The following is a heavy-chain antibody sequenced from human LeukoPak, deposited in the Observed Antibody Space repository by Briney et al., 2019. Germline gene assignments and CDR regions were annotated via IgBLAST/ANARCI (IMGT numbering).Heavy chain of an antibody. J-gene: IGHJ4*02. D-gene: IGHD6-19*01. Sequence: KASATLSLTCPVSGGSISSSSYYWGWIRQPPGKGLEWIGSIYYTGSTYYSPSLKSRVTISVDTSKNQFSLKLSSVTAADTAVYYCARLVSLSSGWSIPFDYWGQGTLVTVSS. CDR3: ARLVSLSSGWSIPFDY. CDR1: GGSISSSSYY. CDR2: IYYTGST. V-gene: IGHV4-39*01.